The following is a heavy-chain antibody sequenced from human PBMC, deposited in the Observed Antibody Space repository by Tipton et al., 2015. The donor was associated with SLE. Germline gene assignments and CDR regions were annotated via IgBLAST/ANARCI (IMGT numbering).Heavy chain of an antibody. CDR1: GDSVTNDY. CDR2: TYKSGSGVT. CDR3: ARDTDIRGAAQVGYFYY. J-gene: IGHJ1*01. D-gene: IGHD2-15*01. V-gene: IGHV4-59*02. Sequence: TLSLTCSVSGDSVTNDYWSWIRQSPGTGLEWIGSTYKSGSGVTDYNPSLKSRVSISVDTSKNQFSLKVNSVSVADTAVYYCARDTDIRGAAQVGYFYYWGQGTLVTVSP.